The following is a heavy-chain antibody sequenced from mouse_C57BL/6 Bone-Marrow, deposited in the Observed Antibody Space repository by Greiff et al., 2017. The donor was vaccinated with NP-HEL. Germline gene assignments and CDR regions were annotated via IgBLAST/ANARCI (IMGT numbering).Heavy chain of an antibody. CDR1: GFSLSTSGMG. CDR3: ARRRNGSSLDD. J-gene: IGHJ2*01. D-gene: IGHD1-1*01. Sequence: QVPLKESGPGILQSSQTLSLTCSFSGFSLSTSGMGVSWIRQPSGKGLEWLAHIYWDDDKRYNPSLKSRLTISKDTSRNQVFLKITSVDTADTATNYCARRRNGSSLDDWGQGTTLTVSS. V-gene: IGHV8-12*01. CDR2: IYWDDDK.